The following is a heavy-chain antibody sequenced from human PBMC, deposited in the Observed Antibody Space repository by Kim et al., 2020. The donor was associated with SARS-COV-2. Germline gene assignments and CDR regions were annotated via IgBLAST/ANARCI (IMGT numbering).Heavy chain of an antibody. J-gene: IGHJ6*02. CDR3: ARDGEVFGNYGMDV. D-gene: IGHD3-10*01. CDR2: INPNSGGT. Sequence: ASVKVSCKASGYTFTGYYMHWVRQAPGQGLEWMGRINPNSGGTNYAQKFQGRVTMTRDTSISTAYMELSRLRSDDTAVYYCARDGEVFGNYGMDVWGQGTTVTVSS. CDR1: GYTFTGYY. V-gene: IGHV1-2*06.